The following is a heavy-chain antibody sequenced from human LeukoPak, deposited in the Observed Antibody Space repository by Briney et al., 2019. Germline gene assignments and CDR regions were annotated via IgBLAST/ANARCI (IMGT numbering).Heavy chain of an antibody. CDR2: ISSSSSYI. J-gene: IGHJ4*02. CDR1: GFTFSSYS. D-gene: IGHD3-22*01. Sequence: GGSLRLSCAASGFTFSSYSMNWVRQAPGKGLEWVSSISSSSSYIYYADSVKGRFTISRDNAKNSLYLQMNSLRAEDTAVYYCASVRREYYYDSSGLDYWGQGTLVTVSS. CDR3: ASVRREYYYDSSGLDY. V-gene: IGHV3-21*01.